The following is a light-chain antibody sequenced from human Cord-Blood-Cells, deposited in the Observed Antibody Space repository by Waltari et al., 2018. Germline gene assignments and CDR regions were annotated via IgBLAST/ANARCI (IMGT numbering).Light chain of an antibody. Sequence: SYELTQPPSVSVSPGQTASITCSGDKLGDKYACWYQQKPGQSPVLVIYQDSKRPSGIPERISGSNSGNTATLTISGTQAMDEADYYCQAWDSSTNYVFGTGTKVTVL. J-gene: IGLJ1*01. V-gene: IGLV3-1*01. CDR2: QDS. CDR1: KLGDKY. CDR3: QAWDSSTNYV.